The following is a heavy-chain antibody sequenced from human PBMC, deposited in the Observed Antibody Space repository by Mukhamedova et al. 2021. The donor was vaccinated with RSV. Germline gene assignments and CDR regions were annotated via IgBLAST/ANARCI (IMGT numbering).Heavy chain of an antibody. CDR1: YT. CDR3: ARRYYHTTGYPLDY. J-gene: IGHJ4*02. Sequence: YTMNWVRQAPGRGLEWVSSISSDSSHKYYADSLQGRFTVSRDNAKNSLYLQMNSLRADDTAVYYCARRYYHTTGYPLDYLGQGT. CDR2: ISSDSSHK. V-gene: IGHV3-21*01. D-gene: IGHD3-9*01.